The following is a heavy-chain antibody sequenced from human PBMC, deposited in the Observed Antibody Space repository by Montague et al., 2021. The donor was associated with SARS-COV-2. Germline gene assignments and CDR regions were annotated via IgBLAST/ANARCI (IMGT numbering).Heavy chain of an antibody. D-gene: IGHD3-9*01. CDR2: ISYDGSNK. CDR3: ASPRGPSYYDILTGSAFDY. CDR1: GFTFSSYA. V-gene: IGHV3-30-3*01. J-gene: IGHJ4*02. Sequence: SLRLSCAASGFTFSSYAMHWVRQAPGKGLEWVAVISYDGSNKYYADSVKGRFTTSRDNSKNTLYLQMNSLRAEDTAVYYCASPRGPSYYDILTGSAFDYWGQGTLVTVSS.